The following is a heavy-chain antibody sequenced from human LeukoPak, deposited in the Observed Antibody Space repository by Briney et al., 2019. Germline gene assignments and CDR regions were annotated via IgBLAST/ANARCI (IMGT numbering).Heavy chain of an antibody. CDR2: VSYSGNT. J-gene: IGHJ6*02. CDR1: GDSVSGYGFY. D-gene: IGHD6-13*01. CDR3: ARDRMYSSSRNYFYLMDV. Sequence: SETLSLTCTVSGDSVSGYGFYWSWIRQPPGRGLEWIGYVSYSGNTNYSPSLKSRISISVDTSKSQFSLELSSVTAADTAVYYCARDRMYSSSRNYFYLMDVWGQGTTVTVSS. V-gene: IGHV4-61*08.